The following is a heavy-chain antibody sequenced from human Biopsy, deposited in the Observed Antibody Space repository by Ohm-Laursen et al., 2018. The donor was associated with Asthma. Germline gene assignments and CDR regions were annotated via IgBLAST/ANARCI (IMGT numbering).Heavy chain of an antibody. V-gene: IGHV1-69*13. CDR3: ARSYCGGDCYSPFDY. D-gene: IGHD2-21*01. CDR1: GGTFSNYP. Sequence: SVKVSCKASGGTFSNYPFTWVRQAPGQGLEWMGGIMPIFGTPNYAQKFQHRLTITADDSTTTVYMELSSLKLEDTAVYFCARSYCGGDCYSPFDYWGQGSLVTVSS. CDR2: IMPIFGTP. J-gene: IGHJ4*02.